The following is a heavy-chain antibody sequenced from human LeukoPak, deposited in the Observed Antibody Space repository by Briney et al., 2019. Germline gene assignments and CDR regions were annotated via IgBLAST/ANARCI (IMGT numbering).Heavy chain of an antibody. Sequence: PGGSLRLSCAASGFTFSSYGMHWVRQAPGKGLEWVAVILSDGSKEFYTDSVKGRFTISRDNSKNTLYLQMNSLRAEDTAVYYCARDKNWKVLFDYWGQGTLVTVSS. CDR1: GFTFSSYG. D-gene: IGHD1-1*01. CDR2: ILSDGSKE. V-gene: IGHV3-33*01. CDR3: ARDKNWKVLFDY. J-gene: IGHJ4*02.